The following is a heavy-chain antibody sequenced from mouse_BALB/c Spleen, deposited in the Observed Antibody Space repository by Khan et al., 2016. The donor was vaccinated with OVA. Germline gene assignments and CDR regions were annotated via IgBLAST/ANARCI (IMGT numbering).Heavy chain of an antibody. J-gene: IGHJ2*01. CDR3: ARGNYYGYYFDY. D-gene: IGHD1-1*01. Sequence: EVQLQESGPGLVKPSQSLSLTCTVTGYSITSGYAWNWIRQFPGNKLEWMGYISYSGVTSYTPSLTSRISITRDTSKNQFFLQLNSVTLEDTATYYCARGNYYGYYFDYWGQGTTLTVSS. CDR2: ISYSGVT. CDR1: GYSITSGYA. V-gene: IGHV3-2*02.